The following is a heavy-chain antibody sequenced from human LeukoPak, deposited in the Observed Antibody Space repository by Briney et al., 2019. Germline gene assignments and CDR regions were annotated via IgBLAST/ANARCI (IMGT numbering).Heavy chain of an antibody. D-gene: IGHD1-26*01. CDR3: ARHALEQNSRGLFDP. CDR2: FYTSGST. CDR1: GGSISSGNYY. Sequence: NPSQTLSLTCTVSGGSISSGNYYWSWIRQPAGKELEWIGHFYTSGSTYYNPSLKSRVTISVDTSKNQFSLKLSSVTAADTAVYYCARHALEQNSRGLFDPWGQGTLVTVSS. J-gene: IGHJ5*02. V-gene: IGHV4-61*09.